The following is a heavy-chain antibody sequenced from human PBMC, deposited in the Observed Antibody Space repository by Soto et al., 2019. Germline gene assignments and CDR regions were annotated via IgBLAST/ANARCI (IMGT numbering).Heavy chain of an antibody. Sequence: QVQLVQSGAEVKKPGSSVKVSCKASGGTFSSYAISWVRQAPGQGLEWMGGIIPIFGTANYAQKFQGRVTITADESTSTAYMELSSLRSEDTAVYYCARGTYYDFWSGYYILDYWGQGTLVTVSS. V-gene: IGHV1-69*01. CDR3: ARGTYYDFWSGYYILDY. D-gene: IGHD3-3*01. J-gene: IGHJ4*02. CDR1: GGTFSSYA. CDR2: IIPIFGTA.